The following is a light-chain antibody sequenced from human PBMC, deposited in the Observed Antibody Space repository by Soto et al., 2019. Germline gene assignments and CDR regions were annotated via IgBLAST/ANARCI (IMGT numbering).Light chain of an antibody. Sequence: EIVMTQSPTIVSVSPGERATLSCRASQSVNSNLAWYQQKPGQAPRLLIYGASTRAPGIAARFSGSGSGTNFTLSISGRQSEDFASEYCQQYNDWHLYTFGQGTKLEIK. CDR2: GAS. J-gene: IGKJ2*01. V-gene: IGKV3-15*01. CDR3: QQYNDWHLYT. CDR1: QSVNSN.